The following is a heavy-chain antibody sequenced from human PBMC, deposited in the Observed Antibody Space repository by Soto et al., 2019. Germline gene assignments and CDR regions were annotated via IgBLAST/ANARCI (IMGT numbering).Heavy chain of an antibody. V-gene: IGHV1-2*02. D-gene: IGHD3-10*01. CDR1: GYTFTGYY. CDR3: ARAHSRYYGLRGWFDP. Sequence: QVRLVQSGAEVKKPGASVKVSCKASGYTFTGYYMHWVRQAPGQGLEWMGWINPNSGGTNYAQKFQGRVTMTRDTSISTAYMELSRLRSDDTAVYYCARAHSRYYGLRGWFDPWGQGTLVTVSS. CDR2: INPNSGGT. J-gene: IGHJ5*02.